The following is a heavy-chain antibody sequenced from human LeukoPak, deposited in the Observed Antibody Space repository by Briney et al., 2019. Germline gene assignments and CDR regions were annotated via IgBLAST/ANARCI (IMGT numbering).Heavy chain of an antibody. CDR1: GLTFRNYG. V-gene: IGHV3-33*03. Sequence: GRSLRLSCAASGLTFRNYGMHWVRQTPGKGLEWVAVIWYDGSNKYYADSVKGRFTISRDNAKNSLYLQMNSLRAEDTAVYYCAKNGHYALDVWGQGTTVTVSS. D-gene: IGHD4-17*01. CDR2: IWYDGSNK. J-gene: IGHJ6*02. CDR3: AKNGHYALDV.